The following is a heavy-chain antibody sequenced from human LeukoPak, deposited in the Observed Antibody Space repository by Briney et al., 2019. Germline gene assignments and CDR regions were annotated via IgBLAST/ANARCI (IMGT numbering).Heavy chain of an antibody. CDR2: IIPTLGIA. CDR3: ARDYGSGSYPAFDI. CDR1: GGTFSSYT. D-gene: IGHD3-10*01. V-gene: IGHV1-69*04. J-gene: IGHJ3*02. Sequence: ASVKVSCKASGGTFSSYTISWVRQAPGQGLEWMGRIIPTLGIANYAQKFQGRVTITADKSTSTAYMELSSLRSEDTAVYYCARDYGSGSYPAFDIWGQGTMVTVSS.